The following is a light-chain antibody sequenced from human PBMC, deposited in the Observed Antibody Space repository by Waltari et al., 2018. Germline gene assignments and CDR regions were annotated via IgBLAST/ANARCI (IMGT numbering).Light chain of an antibody. CDR3: LQDYLYPYT. J-gene: IGKJ2*01. V-gene: IGKV1-6*01. CDR1: QPIRGD. CDR2: AAS. Sequence: AIQMTQSPSSLSASIGDRVTITCRASQPIRGDLGWYQQKPGNAPKLLIFAASKLQSGVPTRFAGSGFGTDFVLTISSLQPEDFATYYCLQDYLYPYTFGQGTKLEIK.